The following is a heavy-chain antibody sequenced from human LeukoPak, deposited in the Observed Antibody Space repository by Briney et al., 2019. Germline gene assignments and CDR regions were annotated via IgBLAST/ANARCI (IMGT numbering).Heavy chain of an antibody. V-gene: IGHV3-21*01. CDR1: GFTFSSYS. D-gene: IGHD2-2*01. J-gene: IGHJ5*02. Sequence: GGSLRLSCAASGFTFSSYSMNWVRQAPGQGLEWVSSISSSSSYIYYADSVKGRFTISRDNAKNSLYLKMNSLRAEDTAVYYCARARLPQKDIVVVPAAVDPWGQGTLVTVSS. CDR2: ISSSSSYI. CDR3: ARARLPQKDIVVVPAAVDP.